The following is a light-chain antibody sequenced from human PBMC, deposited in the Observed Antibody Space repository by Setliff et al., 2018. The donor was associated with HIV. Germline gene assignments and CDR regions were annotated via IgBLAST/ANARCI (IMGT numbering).Light chain of an antibody. CDR1: SSDVGASKY. V-gene: IGLV2-14*01. J-gene: IGLJ1*01. Sequence: QSALAQPASVSGSPGQSISISCTGTSSDVGASKYVSWYQLHPGTAPKLIIYEVSNRPSGISNRFSASKSGNTASLTISGLQTEDEADYYCYSYTTRSTYVFGTGTKVTVL. CDR2: EVS. CDR3: YSYTTRSTYV.